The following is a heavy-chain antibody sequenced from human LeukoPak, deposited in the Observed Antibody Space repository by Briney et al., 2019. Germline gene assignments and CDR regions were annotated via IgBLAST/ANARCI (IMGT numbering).Heavy chain of an antibody. CDR3: ARGIADPYSFDS. D-gene: IGHD6-13*01. CDR1: GGSINFYY. CDR2: IYSAGST. V-gene: IGHV4-4*07. J-gene: IGHJ4*02. Sequence: SETLSLTCTVSGGSINFYYWSWIRQPAGKGLEWIGRIYSAGSTNYSPSLKSRVTMSVDKSKNQFSLNLSSVTAADTAVYYCARGIADPYSFDSWGQGTLVTVSS.